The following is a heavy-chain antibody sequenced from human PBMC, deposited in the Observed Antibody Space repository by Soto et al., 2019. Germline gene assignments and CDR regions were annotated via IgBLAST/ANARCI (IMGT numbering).Heavy chain of an antibody. CDR1: GGSFSGYY. CDR3: AYYDFWSGSMFDP. CDR2: INHSGST. J-gene: IGHJ5*02. Sequence: QVQLQQWGAGLLKPSETLSLTCAVYGGSFSGYYWSWIRQPPGKGLEWIGEINHSGSTNYNPSLKSRVTISVDTSKNQCSLKLSSVTAADTAVYYCAYYDFWSGSMFDPWGQGTLVTVSS. V-gene: IGHV4-34*01. D-gene: IGHD3-3*01.